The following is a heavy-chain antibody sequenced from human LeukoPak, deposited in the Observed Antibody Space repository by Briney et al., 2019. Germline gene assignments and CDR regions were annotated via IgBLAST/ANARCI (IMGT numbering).Heavy chain of an antibody. CDR3: ARLSQRGYYPDY. V-gene: IGHV4-39*01. J-gene: IGHJ4*02. Sequence: SETVSLTRTVSGGSISSRSYYWGWIRQPPGKGLEWIGSIYYSGSTYYNPSLKSRVTISVDTSKNQFSLKLSSVTAADTAVYYCARLSQRGYYPDYWGQGTLVTVSS. CDR1: GGSISSRSYY. D-gene: IGHD3-22*01. CDR2: IYYSGST.